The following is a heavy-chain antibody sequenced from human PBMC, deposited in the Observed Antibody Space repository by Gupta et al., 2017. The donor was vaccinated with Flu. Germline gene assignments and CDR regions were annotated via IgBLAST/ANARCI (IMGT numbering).Heavy chain of an antibody. V-gene: IGHV3-11*01. D-gene: IGHD3-16*01. J-gene: IGHJ4*02. CDR2: ISNVGRTI. Sequence: MSWFRQTPGNGLEWIAYISNVGRTIHYADSVKGRFTISRDSAKSSLYLQMNSLRAEDTAIYYCARDVGGYGTSFRGGFDFWGQGTLVTVSS. CDR3: ARDVGGYGTSFRGGFDF.